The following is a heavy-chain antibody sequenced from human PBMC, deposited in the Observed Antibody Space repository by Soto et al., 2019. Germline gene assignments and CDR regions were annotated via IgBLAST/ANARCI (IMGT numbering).Heavy chain of an antibody. D-gene: IGHD3-22*01. J-gene: IGHJ4*02. Sequence: SETLSLTCTVSGGSISSGGYYWSWIRQHPGKGLEWIGYIYYSGSTYYNPSLKSRVTISVDTSKNQFSLKLSSVTAADTAVYYCARDRRSGYSHFDYWGQGTLVTVSS. CDR2: IYYSGST. V-gene: IGHV4-31*03. CDR3: ARDRRSGYSHFDY. CDR1: GGSISSGGYY.